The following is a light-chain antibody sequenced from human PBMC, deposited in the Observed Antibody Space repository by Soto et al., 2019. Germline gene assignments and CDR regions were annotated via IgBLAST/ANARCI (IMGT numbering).Light chain of an antibody. J-gene: IGKJ4*02. CDR1: QDINRY. Sequence: DIQLTQSPSSLSASVGDRVTITSQASQDINRYVNWYQQQLGKAPKLIMFDADTLESGVPSRFSGSGSGTEVTLTISSLQPEDFATDFCQQYDSLPPPCGGGTKVHIQ. V-gene: IGKV1-33*01. CDR2: DAD. CDR3: QQYDSLPPP.